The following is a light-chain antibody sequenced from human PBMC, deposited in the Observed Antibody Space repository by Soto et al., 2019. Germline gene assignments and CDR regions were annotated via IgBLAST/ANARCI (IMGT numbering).Light chain of an antibody. J-gene: IGKJ1*01. CDR3: QQYGSSRPWT. V-gene: IGKV3-20*01. Sequence: EIVLTQSPGTLSLSPGERATLSCRASQSVSSSFLAWYQQKPGQAPRLLIYGASSRANGIPDRFSGSGSGTDFTLTISRLEPEDFAVYYCQQYGSSRPWTFGQGTKVDIK. CDR1: QSVSSSF. CDR2: GAS.